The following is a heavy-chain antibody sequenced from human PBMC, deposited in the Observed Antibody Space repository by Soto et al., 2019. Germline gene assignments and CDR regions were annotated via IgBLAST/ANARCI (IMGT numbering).Heavy chain of an antibody. J-gene: IGHJ6*02. V-gene: IGHV1-69*01. Sequence: QVQLVQSGAEVREPGSSVRVSCKASGGKFNTYAFNWVRQAPGQGLEWLGGIISFFGAAMYAQKFQGRVTTAYLGLSSLRSEDTAVYYCARGGKERFRGSGMDVWGQGTTVTVSS. CDR1: GGKFNTYA. CDR3: ARGGKERFRGSGMDV. CDR2: IISFFGAA. D-gene: IGHD1-1*01.